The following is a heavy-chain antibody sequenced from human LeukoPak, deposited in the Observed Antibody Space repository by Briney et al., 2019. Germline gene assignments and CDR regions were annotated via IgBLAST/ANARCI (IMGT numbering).Heavy chain of an antibody. Sequence: GGSLRLSCEASGFTFSIHAMSWVRQAPGKGLEWGSAIGTGTANTYYADSVKGRFTISRGNSKNTVYLQMSSLRPEDTAVYYCAKRVAAAGRTYCFDYWGQGTLVIVSS. CDR3: AKRVAAAGRTYCFDY. V-gene: IGHV3-23*01. CDR1: GFTFSIHA. D-gene: IGHD6-13*01. CDR2: IGTGTANT. J-gene: IGHJ4*02.